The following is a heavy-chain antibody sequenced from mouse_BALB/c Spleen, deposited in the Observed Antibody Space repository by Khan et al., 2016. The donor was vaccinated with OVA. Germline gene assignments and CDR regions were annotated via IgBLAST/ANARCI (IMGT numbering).Heavy chain of an antibody. CDR3: ARGGAAYYRNDGGAMEY. D-gene: IGHD2-14*01. J-gene: IGHJ4*01. V-gene: IGHV9-4*02. CDR1: GYNFTTAG. Sequence: QIQLVQSGPELKKPGETVRISCKASGYNFTTAGIQWVQKMPGKGLKWIGWINTHSGVPKYAEDFKGRFDFSLEISVNTAYLQITNIKKEDTSTYFCARGGAAYYRNDGGAMEYWGQGTSVTVSS. CDR2: INTHSGVP.